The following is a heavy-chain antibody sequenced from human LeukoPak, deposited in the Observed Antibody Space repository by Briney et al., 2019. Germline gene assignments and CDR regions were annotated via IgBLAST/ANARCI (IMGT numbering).Heavy chain of an antibody. D-gene: IGHD5-12*01. CDR3: ASLDIVATIAGGYFDY. V-gene: IGHV1-2*02. J-gene: IGHJ4*02. CDR1: GYTFTGYY. CDR2: INPNSGGT. Sequence: GASVKVSCKASGYTFTGYYMHWVRQAPGQGLEWTGWINPNSGGTNYAQKFQGRVTMTRDTSISTAYMELSRLRSDDTAVYYCASLDIVATIAGGYFDYWGQGTLVTVSS.